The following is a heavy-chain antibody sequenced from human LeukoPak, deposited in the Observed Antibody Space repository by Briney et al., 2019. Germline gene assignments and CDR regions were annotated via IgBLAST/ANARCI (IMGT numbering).Heavy chain of an antibody. CDR1: GFTVSSNY. J-gene: IGHJ4*02. CDR2: ISSSSSYT. V-gene: IGHV3-11*03. CDR3: ARYCSSTSCYDY. D-gene: IGHD2-2*01. Sequence: GGSLRLSCAASGFTVSSNYMSWIRQAPGKGLEWVSYISSSSSYTNYADSVKGRFTISRDNAKNSLYLQMNSLRAEDTAVYYCARYCSSTSCYDYWGQGTLVTVSS.